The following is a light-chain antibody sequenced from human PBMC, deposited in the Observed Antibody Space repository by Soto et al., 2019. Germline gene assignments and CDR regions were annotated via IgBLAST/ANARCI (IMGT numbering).Light chain of an antibody. CDR2: DVS. CDR1: SSDVGGYNY. V-gene: IGLV2-14*01. Sequence: QSALTQPPSVSGSPGQSITISCTGTSSDVGGYNYVSWYQQHPGKAPKLMIYDVSKRPSGVSNRFSGSQSGNTASLTISGRQASDEADYYCSSYTRGSPIEVLGGGTQVTVL. J-gene: IGLJ2*01. CDR3: SSYTRGSPIEV.